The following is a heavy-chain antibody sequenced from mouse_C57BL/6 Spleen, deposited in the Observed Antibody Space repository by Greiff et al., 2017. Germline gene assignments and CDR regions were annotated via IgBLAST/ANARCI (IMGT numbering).Heavy chain of an antibody. D-gene: IGHD3-2*02. Sequence: VKLQESGAELVKPGASVKISCKASGYAFSSYWMNWVKQRPGKGLEWIGQIYPGDGDTNYNGKFKGKATLTADKSSSTAYMQLSSLTSEDSAVYFCASTAQAYYFDYWGQGTTLTVSS. CDR3: ASTAQAYYFDY. CDR1: GYAFSSYW. CDR2: IYPGDGDT. J-gene: IGHJ2*01. V-gene: IGHV1-80*01.